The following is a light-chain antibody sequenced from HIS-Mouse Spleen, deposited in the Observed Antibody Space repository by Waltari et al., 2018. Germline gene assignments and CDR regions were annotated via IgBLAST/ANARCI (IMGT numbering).Light chain of an antibody. V-gene: IGLV3-10*01. Sequence: SHELTQQPSLSVSPGQTTRITCPGDALPNKYAYLYQQKSGQAPVLVIYEDSKRPAGIPERFSGSSSGTMATLTISGAQVEDEADYYCYSTDSSGNHRVFGGGTKLTVL. CDR3: YSTDSSGNHRV. J-gene: IGLJ2*01. CDR1: ALPNKY. CDR2: EDS.